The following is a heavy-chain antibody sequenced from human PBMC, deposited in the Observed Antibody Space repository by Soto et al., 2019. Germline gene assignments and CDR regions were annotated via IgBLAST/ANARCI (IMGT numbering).Heavy chain of an antibody. CDR2: IKPDGSAT. Sequence: EVQLVESGGGLVQPGGSLRPSCAVSGFTFGSYWMNWVRLIPGKGLEWVAYIKPDGSATYYVDSVKGRFTISRDNAKNSLYLQMNSLRVEDTSVYYCARAGYCGPGCYYYFDYWGQGTLVTVSS. CDR1: GFTFGSYW. J-gene: IGHJ4*02. D-gene: IGHD2-21*02. CDR3: ARAGYCGPGCYYYFDY. V-gene: IGHV3-7*01.